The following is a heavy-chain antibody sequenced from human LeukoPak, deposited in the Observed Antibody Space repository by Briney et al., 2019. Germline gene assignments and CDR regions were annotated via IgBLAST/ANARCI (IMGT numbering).Heavy chain of an antibody. Sequence: GGSLRLSCAASGFTVSSNYMSWVRQAPGKGLEWVSVIYSGGSTYYADSVKGRLTISRDNAKNSLYLQMNSLRAEDTAVYYCVRAVGAADSYWGQGALVTVSS. CDR1: GFTVSSNY. D-gene: IGHD6-13*01. CDR3: VRAVGAADSY. CDR2: IYSGGST. V-gene: IGHV3-53*01. J-gene: IGHJ4*02.